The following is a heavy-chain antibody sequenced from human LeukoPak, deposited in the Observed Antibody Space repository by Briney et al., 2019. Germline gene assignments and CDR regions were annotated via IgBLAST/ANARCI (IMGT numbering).Heavy chain of an antibody. Sequence: GGSLRLSCAASGFTFSSYWMSWVRQAPGKGLEWVANIKQDGSEKYYVDSVKGRFTISRDHAKNSLYLQMNSLRAEDTAVYYCARAVEGQWLVPEGYDYWGQGTLVTVSS. V-gene: IGHV3-7*01. D-gene: IGHD6-19*01. J-gene: IGHJ4*02. CDR2: IKQDGSEK. CDR1: GFTFSSYW. CDR3: ARAVEGQWLVPEGYDY.